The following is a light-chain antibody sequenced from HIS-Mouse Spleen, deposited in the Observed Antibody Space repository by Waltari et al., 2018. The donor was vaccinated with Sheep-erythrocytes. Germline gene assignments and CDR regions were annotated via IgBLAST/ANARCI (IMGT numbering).Light chain of an antibody. CDR2: YKSVSDK. J-gene: IGLJ3*02. CDR3: MIWHSSAWV. V-gene: IGLV5-45*03. CDR1: SGINVGTYR. Sequence: QAVLTKPSSLSASPGASATLTCTLRSGINVGTYRIYWYQQKPWSPPQYLLRYKSVSDKEHGSGVPSSFSGSKDASASEGILLSSGLQSEDEADYYCMIWHSSAWVFGGGTKLTVL.